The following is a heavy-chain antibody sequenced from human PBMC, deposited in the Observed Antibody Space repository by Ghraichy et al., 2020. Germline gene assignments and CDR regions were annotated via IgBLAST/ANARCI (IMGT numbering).Heavy chain of an antibody. V-gene: IGHV3-23*01. J-gene: IGHJ3*02. CDR1: GFTFSTYS. D-gene: IGHD1-7*01. Sequence: GGSLRLSCAASGFTFSTYSVSWVRQAPGKGLEWVSSISGSHITTYYAESVKGRFTISRDNSKNTLYLQMNSLRAEDTAVYYCTKGGYNWNYHDAFDIWGQGTMVTVSS. CDR2: ISGSHITT. CDR3: TKGGYNWNYHDAFDI.